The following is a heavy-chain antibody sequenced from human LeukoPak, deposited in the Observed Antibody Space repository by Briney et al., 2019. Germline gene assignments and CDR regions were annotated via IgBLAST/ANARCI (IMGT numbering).Heavy chain of an antibody. CDR1: GFTFSDYY. Sequence: KPGGSLRLSCAASGFTFSDYYMSWIRQAPGKGLEWVSYISSSSSYTNYADSVKGRFTISRDNAKNSLYLQMNSLRAEDTAVYYCARDTSYYYDILTGCDYWGQGTLVTVSS. J-gene: IGHJ4*02. CDR3: ARDTSYYYDILTGCDY. V-gene: IGHV3-11*06. D-gene: IGHD3-9*01. CDR2: ISSSSSYT.